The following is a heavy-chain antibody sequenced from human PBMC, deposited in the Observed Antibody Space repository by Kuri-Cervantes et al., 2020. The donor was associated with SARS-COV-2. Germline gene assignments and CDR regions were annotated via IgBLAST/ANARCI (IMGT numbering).Heavy chain of an antibody. Sequence: GESLKISCAASGFTFSSYAMHWVRQAPGKGLEWVAVISYDGSNKYYADSVKGRFTISRDNSKNTLYLQMNSLRAEDTAVYYCAKDLNPKNLPRDDAFDIWGQGTMVTVSS. D-gene: IGHD1-14*01. CDR1: GFTFSSYA. CDR3: AKDLNPKNLPRDDAFDI. J-gene: IGHJ3*02. V-gene: IGHV3-30-3*01. CDR2: ISYDGSNK.